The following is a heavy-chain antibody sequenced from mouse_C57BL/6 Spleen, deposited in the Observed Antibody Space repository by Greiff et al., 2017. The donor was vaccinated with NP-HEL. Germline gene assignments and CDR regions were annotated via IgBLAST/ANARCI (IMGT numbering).Heavy chain of an antibody. Sequence: QVQLKESGAELVKPGASVKLSCKASGYTFTEYTIHWVKQRSGQGLEWIGWFYPGSGSIKYNEKFEDKATLTADKSSSTVYMELSRLTSEDSAVYFCARHEEGFAGASWFAYWGQGTLVTVSA. CDR1: GYTFTEYT. CDR3: ARHEEGFAGASWFAY. CDR2: FYPGSGSI. J-gene: IGHJ3*01. V-gene: IGHV1-62-2*01. D-gene: IGHD6-1*01.